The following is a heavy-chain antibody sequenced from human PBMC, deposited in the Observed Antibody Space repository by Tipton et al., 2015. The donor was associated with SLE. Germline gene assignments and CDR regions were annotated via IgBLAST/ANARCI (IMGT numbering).Heavy chain of an antibody. J-gene: IGHJ4*02. CDR2: INHSGST. CDR3: ARDSVGYCSSTSCSDYGGIDY. Sequence: TLSLTCAVYGGSFSGYYWSWIRQPPGKGLEWIGEINHSGSTNYNPSLKSRVTISVDTSKNQFSLKLSSVTAADTAVYYCARDSVGYCSSTSCSDYGGIDYWGQGTLVTVSS. D-gene: IGHD2-2*01. CDR1: GGSFSGYY. V-gene: IGHV4-34*01.